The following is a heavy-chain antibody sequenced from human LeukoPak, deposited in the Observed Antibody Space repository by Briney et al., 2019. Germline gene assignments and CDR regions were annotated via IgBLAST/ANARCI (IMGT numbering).Heavy chain of an antibody. Sequence: PGGSLRLSCAASGFTFSSYAMSWVRQAPGKGLEWVSAISGSGGSTYYADSVKGRFTISRDNSENTLYVQVNSLRAEDTAIYYCAKFRQGSGWFDFWGQGTLVTVSS. D-gene: IGHD6-19*01. J-gene: IGHJ4*02. CDR1: GFTFSSYA. CDR3: AKFRQGSGWFDF. V-gene: IGHV3-23*01. CDR2: ISGSGGST.